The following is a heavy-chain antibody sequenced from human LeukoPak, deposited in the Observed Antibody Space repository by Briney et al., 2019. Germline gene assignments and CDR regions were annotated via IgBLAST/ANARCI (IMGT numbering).Heavy chain of an antibody. CDR2: IYYSGST. Sequence: PSETLSLTCTVSGGSISSYYWSWIRQPPGKGLEWIGYIYYSGSTNYNASLKSRVTISVDTSKNQFSLRLSSVTAADTAVYYCARDYRITGTTFVWFDPWGQGTLVTVSS. V-gene: IGHV4-59*12. J-gene: IGHJ5*02. D-gene: IGHD1-7*01. CDR3: ARDYRITGTTFVWFDP. CDR1: GGSISSYY.